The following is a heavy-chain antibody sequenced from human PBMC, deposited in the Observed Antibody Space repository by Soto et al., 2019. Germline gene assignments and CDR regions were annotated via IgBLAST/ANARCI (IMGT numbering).Heavy chain of an antibody. V-gene: IGHV4-4*02. Sequence: QVQLQESGPGLVKPSGTLSLTCGVSGGSIRSNKWWSWVRQPPGKGLEWIGEIYHSGSTNYNPSLKSRVTISVDKSNSQCSLKFNSVTAVETAVYYCARWGDWMQQVLWGQGTLVTVSS. CDR1: GGSIRSNKW. J-gene: IGHJ4*02. CDR3: ARWGDWMQQVL. D-gene: IGHD5-18*01. CDR2: IYHSGST.